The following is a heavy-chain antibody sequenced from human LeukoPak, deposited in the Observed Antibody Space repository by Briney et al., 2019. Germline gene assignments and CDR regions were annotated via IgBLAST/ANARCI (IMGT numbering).Heavy chain of an antibody. CDR2: IVVGSCNT. CDR1: VFTFPRSV. CDR3: AADLGPHGDHDI. D-gene: IGHD7-27*01. V-gene: IGHV1-58*02. Sequence: SVTVSFKASVFTFPRSVMQWVRQARGQRLEWIGCIVVGSCNTNYAQKFQERVTITRDMSTSTAYMELSSLRSEDTAVYYCAADLGPHGDHDIWGQGTMVTVSS. J-gene: IGHJ3*02.